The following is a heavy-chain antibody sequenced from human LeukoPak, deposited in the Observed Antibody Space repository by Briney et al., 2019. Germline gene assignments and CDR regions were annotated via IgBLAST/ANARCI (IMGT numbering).Heavy chain of an antibody. CDR3: AKDASDYGDYYYGMDV. CDR1: GFTFSSYG. Sequence: GGSLRLSCAASGFTFSSYGMQWVRQAPGKGLEWVALISYDGSNKHYADSVKGRFTISRDNSKNTLYLQMNSLRAEDTAVYYCAKDASDYGDYYYGMDVWGQGTTVTVSS. CDR2: ISYDGSNK. J-gene: IGHJ6*02. V-gene: IGHV3-30*18. D-gene: IGHD4-17*01.